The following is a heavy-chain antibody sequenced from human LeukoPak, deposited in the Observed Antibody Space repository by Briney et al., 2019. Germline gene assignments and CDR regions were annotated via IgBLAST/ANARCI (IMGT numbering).Heavy chain of an antibody. CDR2: INPTGGST. Sequence: ASVKVSCKASGYTFINYYMEWVRQAPGQGLEWMGIINPTGGSTSYAQKFQGRVTMTRDTSTSTVYMELSSLRSEDTAVYYCAREGYCNSTSCYTGFDYWGQGTLVTVSS. CDR3: AREGYCNSTSCYTGFDY. D-gene: IGHD2-2*02. CDR1: GYTFINYY. J-gene: IGHJ4*02. V-gene: IGHV1-46*01.